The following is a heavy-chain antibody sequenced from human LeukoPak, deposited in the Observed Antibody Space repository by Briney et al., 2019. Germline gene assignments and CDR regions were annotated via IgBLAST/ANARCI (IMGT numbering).Heavy chain of an antibody. CDR2: IIPIFGTA. CDR3: ARVWGYCSGGSCYYYYGMDV. D-gene: IGHD2-15*01. CDR1: GGTFISYA. V-gene: IGHV1-69*13. J-gene: IGHJ6*02. Sequence: ASVKVSCKASGGTFISYAISWVRQAPGQGLEWMGGIIPIFGTANYAQKFQGRVTITADESTSTAYMELSSLRSEDTAVYYCARVWGYCSGGSCYYYYGMDVWGQGTTVTVSS.